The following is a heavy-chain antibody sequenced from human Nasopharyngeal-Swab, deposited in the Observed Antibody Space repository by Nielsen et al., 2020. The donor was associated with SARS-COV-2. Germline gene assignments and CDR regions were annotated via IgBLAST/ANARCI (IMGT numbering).Heavy chain of an antibody. V-gene: IGHV3-21*01. CDR1: GFTFSSYN. J-gene: IGHJ6*02. D-gene: IGHD3-9*01. Sequence: GESLKISCAASGFTFSSYNMNWVRQAPGKGLEWVSSISSSSSYIYYADSVKGRFTISRDNAKNSPYLQMNSLRAEDTAVYYCARGCVLTGPSCYYYGMDVWGQGTMVTVSS. CDR2: ISSSSSYI. CDR3: ARGCVLTGPSCYYYGMDV.